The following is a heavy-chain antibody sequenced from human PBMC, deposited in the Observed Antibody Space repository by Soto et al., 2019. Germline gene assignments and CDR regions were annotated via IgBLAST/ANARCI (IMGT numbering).Heavy chain of an antibody. CDR2: ITSDGSST. D-gene: IGHD6-19*01. J-gene: IGHJ3*02. CDR1: GFTFSNYW. V-gene: IGHV3-74*01. CDR3: ASGMSSGWPRDIFDI. Sequence: PGGSLILSCAASGFTFSNYWMHWVRQAPGKGLVWVSRITSDGSSTTYADSVRGRFTISRDNAKDTLYLQMNGLRADDTAVYYCASGMSSGWPRDIFDICGQGTMVIXSS.